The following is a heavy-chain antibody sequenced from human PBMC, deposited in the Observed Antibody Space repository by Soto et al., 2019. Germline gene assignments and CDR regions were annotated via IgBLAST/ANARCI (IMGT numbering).Heavy chain of an antibody. CDR1: GFTFSSYS. CDR3: AKDYGDFQEFFPP. V-gene: IGHV3-21*01. D-gene: IGHD4-17*01. Sequence: PGGSLRLSCAASGFTFSSYSMNWVRQAPGKGLEWVSSISSSSSYIYYADSVKGRFTISRDNAKNSLYLQMNSLRAEDTAVYYCAKDYGDFQEFFPPWGQGTLVTVSS. J-gene: IGHJ1*01. CDR2: ISSSSSYI.